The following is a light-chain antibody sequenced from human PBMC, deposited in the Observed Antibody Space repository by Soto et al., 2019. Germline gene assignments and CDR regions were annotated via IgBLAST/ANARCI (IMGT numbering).Light chain of an antibody. CDR1: QSVNSNY. V-gene: IGKV3-20*01. CDR2: GAS. J-gene: IGKJ1*01. Sequence: EIVLTQSPGTLSLSPGESATRSCRASQSVNSNYLAWYQRKPGQAPRLLIYGASNRATDIPYRFSASGSGTDFTLTITRLEAEDFAVYYCQQYDSTPPTFGQGTKVEVK. CDR3: QQYDSTPPT.